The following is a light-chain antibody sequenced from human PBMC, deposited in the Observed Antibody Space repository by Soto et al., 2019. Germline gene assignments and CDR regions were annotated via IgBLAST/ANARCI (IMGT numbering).Light chain of an antibody. CDR3: SSYISVSSPVV. J-gene: IGLJ2*01. Sequence: QSVLTQPASLSGSPGQSITISCTGTSSDVGGYNYVSWYQKHPGKAPKLIIYEVSNRPSGVSYRFSGSKSGNTASLTISGLQAEDEADYYCSSYISVSSPVVFGGGTKVTVL. V-gene: IGLV2-14*01. CDR1: SSDVGGYNY. CDR2: EVS.